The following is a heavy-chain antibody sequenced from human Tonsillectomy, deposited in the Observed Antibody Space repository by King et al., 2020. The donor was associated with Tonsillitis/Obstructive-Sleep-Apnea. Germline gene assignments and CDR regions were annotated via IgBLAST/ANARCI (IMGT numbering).Heavy chain of an antibody. CDR1: GFTFSTYN. D-gene: IGHD2-2*02. CDR2: ISSSSSYI. Sequence: VQLVESGGGLVKPGGSLRLSCAASGFTFSTYNMNWVRQAPGKGLEWVSSISSSSSYIYYADSVKGRLTISRDNAKNSLYLQMNSLRAEDTAVYYCARFVELPIAIRAVLDYWGQGTLVTVSS. CDR3: ARFVELPIAIRAVLDY. V-gene: IGHV3-21*01. J-gene: IGHJ4*02.